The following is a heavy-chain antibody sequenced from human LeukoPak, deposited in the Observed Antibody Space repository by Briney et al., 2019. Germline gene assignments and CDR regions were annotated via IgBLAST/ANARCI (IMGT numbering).Heavy chain of an antibody. CDR1: GGTFSSYA. Sequence: SVTVSCTASGGTFSSYAISWVRQAPGQGLEWMGGIIPIFGTANYAQKFQGRVTITTDESTSTAYMELSSLRSEDTAVYYCARGYCSSTSCGEGFDPWGQGTLVTVSS. CDR2: IIPIFGTA. J-gene: IGHJ5*02. V-gene: IGHV1-69*05. CDR3: ARGYCSSTSCGEGFDP. D-gene: IGHD2-2*01.